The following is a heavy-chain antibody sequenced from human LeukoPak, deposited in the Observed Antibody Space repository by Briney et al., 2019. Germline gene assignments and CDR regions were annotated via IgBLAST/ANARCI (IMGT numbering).Heavy chain of an antibody. CDR2: ISGSGGST. Sequence: PGGSLRLSCAASGFTFSSYAMNWVRQAPGKGLEWVSAISGSGGSTYYADSVKGRFTISRDNSKNTLYLQMNSLRAEDTAVYYCANPATVTTFGFPPYGMDVWGQGTTVTVSS. CDR3: ANPATVTTFGFPPYGMDV. CDR1: GFTFSSYA. V-gene: IGHV3-23*01. J-gene: IGHJ6*02. D-gene: IGHD4-17*01.